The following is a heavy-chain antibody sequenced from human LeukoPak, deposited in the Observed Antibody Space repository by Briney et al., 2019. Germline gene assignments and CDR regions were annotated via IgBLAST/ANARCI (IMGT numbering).Heavy chain of an antibody. Sequence: ASVKVSFKASGYTFSIYGISWVRQAPGQGLEWMAWISPNSGGTNYVQKFQGRVTVTRDTSISTDYMEISGLTSDDTALYHCAREPSGSGGYDYWGQGTLVTVSS. CDR1: GYTFSIYG. CDR2: ISPNSGGT. CDR3: AREPSGSGGYDY. J-gene: IGHJ4*02. V-gene: IGHV1-2*02. D-gene: IGHD3-10*01.